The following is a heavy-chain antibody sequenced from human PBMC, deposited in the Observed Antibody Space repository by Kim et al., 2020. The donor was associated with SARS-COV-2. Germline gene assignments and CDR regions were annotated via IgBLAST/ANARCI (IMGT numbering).Heavy chain of an antibody. J-gene: IGHJ6*02. CDR1: GHTFNTYW. D-gene: IGHD6-25*01. CDR3: GTASGVANQFYYGMDV. Sequence: GESLKISCKASGHTFNTYWIAWVRQMPGKGLEWMGMIYPDDSDPRYSPSFQGQVTISADKSLSTAYMEWSSLKASDTAVYYCGTASGVANQFYYGMDVWGQGTTVTVSS. V-gene: IGHV5-51*01. CDR2: IYPDDSDP.